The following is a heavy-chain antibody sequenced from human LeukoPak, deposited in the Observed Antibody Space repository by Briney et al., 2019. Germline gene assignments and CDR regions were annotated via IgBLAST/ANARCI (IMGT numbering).Heavy chain of an antibody. D-gene: IGHD1-26*01. Sequence: SVKVSCKASGGTFSSYAISWVRQAPGQGLEWMGRIIPILGIANYAQKFQGRVTITADKSTSTAYMELSSLRSEDTAVYYCARDPVVGAARPYYYYYGMDVWGQGTTVTVSS. CDR3: ARDPVVGAARPYYYYYGMDV. V-gene: IGHV1-69*04. CDR1: GGTFSSYA. J-gene: IGHJ6*02. CDR2: IIPILGIA.